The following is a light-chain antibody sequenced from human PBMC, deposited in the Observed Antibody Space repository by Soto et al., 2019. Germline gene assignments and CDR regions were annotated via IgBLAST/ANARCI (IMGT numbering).Light chain of an antibody. J-gene: IGLJ1*01. CDR3: SSYAGSNNLGV. V-gene: IGLV2-8*01. CDR1: SSDVGGYNY. Sequence: QSVLTQPPSASGSPGQSVTISCTGTSSDVGGYNYVSWYQQHPGKAPKLMIYEVSKRPSGVPDRFSGSKSGNTASLPVSGLQAEDEADYYCSSYAGSNNLGVFGTGTKVTVL. CDR2: EVS.